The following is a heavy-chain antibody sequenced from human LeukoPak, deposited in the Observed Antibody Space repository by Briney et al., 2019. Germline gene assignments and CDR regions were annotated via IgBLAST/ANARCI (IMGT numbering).Heavy chain of an antibody. CDR1: GGSISSYY. J-gene: IGHJ3*02. Sequence: SETLSLTCTVSGGSISSYYWSWIRQPPGKGLEWIGYIYYSGSTNYNPSLKSRVTISVDTSKNQFSLKLSSVTAADTAVYYCARAMLGGPLWFGESHVYAFDIWGQGTMVTVSS. V-gene: IGHV4-59*01. CDR3: ARAMLGGPLWFGESHVYAFDI. D-gene: IGHD3-10*01. CDR2: IYYSGST.